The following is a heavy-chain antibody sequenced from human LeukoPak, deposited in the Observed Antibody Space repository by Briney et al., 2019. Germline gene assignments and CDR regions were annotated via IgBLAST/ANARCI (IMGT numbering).Heavy chain of an antibody. CDR2: LYYSGST. CDR3: ARVGLKWELRLWFDP. Sequence: SETLSLTCIISDDSISSSTYYWGWIRQPPGKGLEWIGSLYYSGSTHYNPSLKSRVTISLDKSNNQFSLKLKSVTAADTAVYYCARVGLKWELRLWFDPWGQGTLVTVSS. J-gene: IGHJ5*02. CDR1: DDSISSSTYY. D-gene: IGHD1-26*01. V-gene: IGHV4-39*07.